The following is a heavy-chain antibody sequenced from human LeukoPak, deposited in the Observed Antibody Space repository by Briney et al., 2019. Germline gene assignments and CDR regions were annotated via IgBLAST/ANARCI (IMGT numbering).Heavy chain of an antibody. CDR1: GFTFSSYA. J-gene: IGHJ4*02. CDR2: ISGSGGST. Sequence: GGSLRPSCAASGFTFSSYAMSWVRQAPGKGLEWVSAISGSGGSTYYADSVKGRFTISRDNSKNTLYLQMNSLRAEDTAVYYCAKDQTIFGVVQDQYFDYWGQGTLVTVSS. D-gene: IGHD3-3*01. V-gene: IGHV3-23*01. CDR3: AKDQTIFGVVQDQYFDY.